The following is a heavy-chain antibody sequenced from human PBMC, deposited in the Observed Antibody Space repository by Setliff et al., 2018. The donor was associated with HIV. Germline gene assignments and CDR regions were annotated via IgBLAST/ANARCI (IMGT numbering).Heavy chain of an antibody. J-gene: IGHJ6*02. Sequence: PSETLSLTCTVSGGSISSGSYYWNWIRQPAGKGLEWVGQISTGGATDYNSSLKSRVTISLDKSKNQFSLRLNSVTAADTAVYYCARVLDGNHYDDFNLWGQGITVTVSS. CDR3: ARVLDGNHYDDFNL. V-gene: IGHV4-61*09. CDR2: ISTGGAT. CDR1: GGSISSGSYY. D-gene: IGHD3-3*01.